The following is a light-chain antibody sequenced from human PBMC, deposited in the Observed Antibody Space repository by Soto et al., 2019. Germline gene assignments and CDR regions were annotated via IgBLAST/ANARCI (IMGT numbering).Light chain of an antibody. J-gene: IGKJ4*01. Sequence: EIVLTQSPATLSLSPGERATVSCRASQNVYFYLACYQQKPGQAPRLLIYDASNRATGIPTRFSGSGSGTDFTLTISSLEPEDFAVYYCQQRTDWRLTFGGETKVEVK. V-gene: IGKV3-11*01. CDR1: QNVYFY. CDR2: DAS. CDR3: QQRTDWRLT.